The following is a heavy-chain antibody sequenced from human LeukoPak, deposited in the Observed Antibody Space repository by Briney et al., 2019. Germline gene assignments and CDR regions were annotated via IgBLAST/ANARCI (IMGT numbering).Heavy chain of an antibody. Sequence: WASVKVSCKASGGTFSSYAISWVRQAPGQGLEWMEGIIPIFGTANYAQKFQGRVTITADESTSTAYMELSSLRSEDTAVYYCAVYLEAPEGADYWGQGTLVTVSS. CDR1: GGTFSSYA. J-gene: IGHJ4*02. D-gene: IGHD3-3*01. V-gene: IGHV1-69*13. CDR3: AVYLEAPEGADY. CDR2: IIPIFGTA.